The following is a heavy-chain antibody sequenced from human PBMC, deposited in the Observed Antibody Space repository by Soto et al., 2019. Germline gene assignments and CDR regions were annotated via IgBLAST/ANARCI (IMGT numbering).Heavy chain of an antibody. CDR3: ARGGTSSWYGWFCFEI. Sequence: SSENLSLTCAVYGGSFSGYYWSWIRQPPGKGLEWIEEINHSGSTNYNPSLKSRVTISVDTSKNQFSLKLSSVTAADTAVYYCARGGTSSWYGWFCFEIWGQGTMVTVS. CDR2: INHSGST. CDR1: GGSFSGYY. J-gene: IGHJ3*02. D-gene: IGHD6-13*01. V-gene: IGHV4-34*01.